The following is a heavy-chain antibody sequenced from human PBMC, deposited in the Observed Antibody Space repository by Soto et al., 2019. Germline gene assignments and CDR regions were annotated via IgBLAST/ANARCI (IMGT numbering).Heavy chain of an antibody. CDR2: IWYDGSNK. Sequence: LRLSCAASGFTFSSYGMHWVRQAPGKGLEWVAVIWYDGSNKYYADSVKGRFTISRDNSKNTLYLQMNSLRAEDTAVYYCARAMGGVTTGQYYYYYYGMDVWGQGTTVTVSS. V-gene: IGHV3-33*01. CDR3: ARAMGGVTTGQYYYYYYGMDV. CDR1: GFTFSSYG. J-gene: IGHJ6*02. D-gene: IGHD4-17*01.